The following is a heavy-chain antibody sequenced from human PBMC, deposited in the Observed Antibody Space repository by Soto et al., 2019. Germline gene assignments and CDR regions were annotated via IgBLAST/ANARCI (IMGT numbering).Heavy chain of an antibody. CDR3: ATDRFTSAIRQQSWFDV. CDR2: ISGSDDTT. J-gene: IGHJ2*01. Sequence: EVRLLESGGDLVQPGGSLRLSCAVSGFNFLKYGMNWVRQAPGKGPEWVSSISGSDDTTYDADSVRGRFTISRDSSTSALLLQIHNLRREDTSLYFWATDRFTSAIRQQSWFDVWGRGTLVSVSS. CDR1: GFNFLKYG. V-gene: IGHV3-23*01. D-gene: IGHD6-13*01.